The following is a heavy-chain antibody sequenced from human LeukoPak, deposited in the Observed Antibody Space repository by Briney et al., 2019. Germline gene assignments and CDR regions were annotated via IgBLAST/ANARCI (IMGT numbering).Heavy chain of an antibody. CDR2: IYSGGST. J-gene: IGHJ6*02. V-gene: IGHV3-53*01. D-gene: IGHD3-10*01. CDR1: GFTVSSNY. Sequence: GGSLRLSCAASGFTVSSNYMSWVRQAPGKGLEWVSVIYSGGSTYYADSVKGRFTISRDNAKNSLYLQMNSLRDEDTAVYYCARVGTLWFGELFTPLPYYYYYGMDVWGQGTTVTVSS. CDR3: ARVGTLWFGELFTPLPYYYYYGMDV.